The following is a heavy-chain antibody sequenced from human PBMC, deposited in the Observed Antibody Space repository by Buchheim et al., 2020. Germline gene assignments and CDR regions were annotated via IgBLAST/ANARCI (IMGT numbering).Heavy chain of an antibody. CDR1: GFTFSSYA. Sequence: EVQLLESGGGLVQPGGSLRLSCAASGFTFSSYAMSWVRQAPGKGLEWVSAISGSGGSTYYADSVKGRFTISRDNSKNTLYLQMNSLRAEDTAVYYCAKTTGYSSSWYYGYYYYMDVWGKGTT. J-gene: IGHJ6*03. CDR2: ISGSGGST. V-gene: IGHV3-23*01. D-gene: IGHD6-13*01. CDR3: AKTTGYSSSWYYGYYYYMDV.